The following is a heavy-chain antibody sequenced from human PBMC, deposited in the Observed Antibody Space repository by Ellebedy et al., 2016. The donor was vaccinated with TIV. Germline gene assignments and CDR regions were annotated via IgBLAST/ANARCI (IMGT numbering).Heavy chain of an antibody. D-gene: IGHD3-22*01. CDR1: GFTVSSNH. CDR2: IYSGGTT. J-gene: IGHJ4*02. V-gene: IGHV3-53*01. Sequence: GESLKISCAASGFTVSSNHINWVRQAPGKGLEWVSVIYSGGTTYYADSVKGRFTISRDNSKNTLYLQMNSLRAEDTAVYYCARDSSGYYHLDYWGQGTQVTVSS. CDR3: ARDSSGYYHLDY.